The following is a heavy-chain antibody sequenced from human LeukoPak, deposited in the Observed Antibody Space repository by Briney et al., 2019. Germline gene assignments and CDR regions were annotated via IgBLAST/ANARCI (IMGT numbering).Heavy chain of an antibody. CDR3: ARGSSKIRNAFDI. V-gene: IGHV3-74*01. J-gene: IGHJ3*02. Sequence: PGGSLRLSCAASGFTFSSYWMHWVRQAPGKGLVWVSRINSDGNSINYADSVKGRFTISRDNAKNTLYLQMDSLRAEDAAVYYCARGSSKIRNAFDIWGLGTMVTVSS. CDR1: GFTFSSYW. CDR2: INSDGNSI. D-gene: IGHD1-14*01.